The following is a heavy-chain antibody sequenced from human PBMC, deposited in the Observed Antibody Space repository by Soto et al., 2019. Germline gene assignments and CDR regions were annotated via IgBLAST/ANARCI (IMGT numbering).Heavy chain of an antibody. V-gene: IGHV3-23*01. D-gene: IGHD2-15*01. J-gene: IGHJ6*03. CDR3: AKGFGYCSGGSCYSVVYYYYMDV. CDR1: GFTFSSYA. CDR2: ISGSGGST. Sequence: GGSLRLSCAASGFTFSSYAMSWVRQAPGKGLEWVSAISGSGGSTYYADSVKGRFTISRDNSKNTLNLQMNSLRAEDTAVYYCAKGFGYCSGGSCYSVVYYYYMDVWGKGTTVTVSS.